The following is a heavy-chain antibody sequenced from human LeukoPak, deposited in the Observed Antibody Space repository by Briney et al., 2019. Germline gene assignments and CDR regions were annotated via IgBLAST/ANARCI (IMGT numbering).Heavy chain of an antibody. Sequence: SVKVSCKASGGTFSSYAISWVRQAPGQGLEWMGGIIPIFGTANYAQKFQGRVTITADESTSTAYMELSSLRSEDTAVYYCARDGLELRWDYFDYWGQGTLVTVSS. D-gene: IGHD1-7*01. CDR3: ARDGLELRWDYFDY. CDR2: IIPIFGTA. V-gene: IGHV1-69*13. J-gene: IGHJ4*02. CDR1: GGTFSSYA.